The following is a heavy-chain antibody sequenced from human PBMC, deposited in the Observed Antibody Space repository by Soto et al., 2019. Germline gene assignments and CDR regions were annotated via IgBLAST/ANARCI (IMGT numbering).Heavy chain of an antibody. D-gene: IGHD2-21*02. Sequence: SEALSLTCAVSGGSVSSSYYWSWVLHPPGKGMEWIGEIFHSGRTNYNPSLKSRVTMSVDKSNNLFSLKVTSMTAADTAIYYCARGHQVTTDYFSYYALDVWGQGTTVP. V-gene: IGHV4-4*02. CDR3: ARGHQVTTDYFSYYALDV. CDR2: IFHSGRT. J-gene: IGHJ6*02. CDR1: GGSVSSSYY.